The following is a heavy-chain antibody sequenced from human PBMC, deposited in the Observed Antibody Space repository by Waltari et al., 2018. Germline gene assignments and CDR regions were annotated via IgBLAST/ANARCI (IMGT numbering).Heavy chain of an antibody. CDR1: FTFSSYA. Sequence: EVQLLESGGGLVQPGFTFSSYAMSWVRQAPGKGLEWVSAISGSGGSTYYADSVKGRFTISRDNSKNTLYLQMNSLRAEDTAVYYCAKELVVTIFGAAAPDWGQGTLVTVSS. D-gene: IGHD3-3*01. J-gene: IGHJ4*02. V-gene: IGHV3-23*01. CDR3: AKELVVTIFGAAAPD. CDR2: ISGSGGST.